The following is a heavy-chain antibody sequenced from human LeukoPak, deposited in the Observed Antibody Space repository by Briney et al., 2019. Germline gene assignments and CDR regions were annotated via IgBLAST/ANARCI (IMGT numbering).Heavy chain of an antibody. J-gene: IGHJ4*02. D-gene: IGHD3/OR15-3a*01. CDR2: IRGSGETT. Sequence: GGSLRLSCAASGFPFSAYAMSWVRQAPGKGLEWVSGIRGSGETTYYAESVKGRFTINRDNSKNTLYLQMNSLRAEDTALYYCAKDLSSGTGRGFDYWGQGTLVTVSS. V-gene: IGHV3-23*01. CDR3: AKDLSSGTGRGFDY. CDR1: GFPFSAYA.